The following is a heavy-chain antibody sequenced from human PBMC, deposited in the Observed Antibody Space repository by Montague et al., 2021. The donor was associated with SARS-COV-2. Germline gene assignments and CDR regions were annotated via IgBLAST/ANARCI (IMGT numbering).Heavy chain of an antibody. V-gene: IGHV3-48*03. CDR3: ARDRGYGDFYYYGMDV. Sequence: SLRLSCAASGLTFSNYVMNWVRQAPGKGLEWVLYISSSGSTIYYADSVKGRFTISRDNAQNSLYLQMNSLRAEDTGVYYCARDRGYGDFYYYGMDVWGQGTTVTVSS. D-gene: IGHD3-10*01. J-gene: IGHJ6*02. CDR1: GLTFSNYV. CDR2: ISSSGSTI.